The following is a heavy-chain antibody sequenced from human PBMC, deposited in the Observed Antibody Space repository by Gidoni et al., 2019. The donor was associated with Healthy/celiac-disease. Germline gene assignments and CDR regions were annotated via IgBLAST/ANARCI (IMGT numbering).Heavy chain of an antibody. Sequence: QVQLVESGGGVVQPGRSLRLSCAASGVTFSSYAMHWVRQAPGKGLEWVAVISYDGSNKYYADSVKGRFTISRDNSKNTLYLQMNSLRAEDTAVYYCARSGHYEFAAAFDIWGQGTMVTVSS. D-gene: IGHD6-25*01. J-gene: IGHJ3*02. CDR1: GVTFSSYA. CDR2: ISYDGSNK. CDR3: ARSGHYEFAAAFDI. V-gene: IGHV3-30-3*01.